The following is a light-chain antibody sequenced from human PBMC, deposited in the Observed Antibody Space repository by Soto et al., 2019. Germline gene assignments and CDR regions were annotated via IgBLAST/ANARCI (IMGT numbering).Light chain of an antibody. Sequence: DIVMTQSPDSLAVSLGERATINCKSSQSVLSSSNNKNFLAWYQQKPGQSPKLLIYWASTRESGVPDRFSGSGSGTDFTLTISSLQAEDVAVYYRQQYYSIPYTFGQGTKLEIK. J-gene: IGKJ2*01. V-gene: IGKV4-1*01. CDR3: QQYYSIPYT. CDR2: WAS. CDR1: QSVLSSSNNKNF.